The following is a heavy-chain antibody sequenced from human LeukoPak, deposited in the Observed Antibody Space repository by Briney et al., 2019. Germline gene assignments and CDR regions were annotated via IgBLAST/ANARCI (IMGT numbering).Heavy chain of an antibody. CDR1: GYTFTGYY. CDR3: ARDQVPAASFDY. CDR2: INPNSGGT. D-gene: IGHD2-2*01. V-gene: IGHV1-2*02. Sequence: ASVKVSCKASGYTFTGYYMHWVRQAPGQGLEWMGWINPNSGGTNYAQKFQGRVTMTRDTSISTAYRELSRLRSDDTAVYYCARDQVPAASFDYWGQGTLVTVSS. J-gene: IGHJ4*02.